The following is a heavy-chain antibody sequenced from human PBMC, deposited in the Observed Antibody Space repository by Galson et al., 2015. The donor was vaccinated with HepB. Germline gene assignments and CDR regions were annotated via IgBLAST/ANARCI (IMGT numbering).Heavy chain of an antibody. CDR1: GGSISSSHW. Sequence: ETLSLTCAVSGGSISSSHWWSWVRQPPGKGLDWIGEIYHSGSTNYNPSLKSRLTISVDMSKNQFSLKLTSVTAADTAVYYCARAYCSSTSCLYYFDYWGQGTLVTVSS. CDR2: IYHSGST. V-gene: IGHV4-4*02. J-gene: IGHJ4*02. CDR3: ARAYCSSTSCLYYFDY. D-gene: IGHD2-2*01.